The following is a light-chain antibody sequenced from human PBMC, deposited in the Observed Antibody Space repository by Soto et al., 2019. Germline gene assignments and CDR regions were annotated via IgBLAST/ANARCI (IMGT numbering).Light chain of an antibody. J-gene: IGKJ5*01. V-gene: IGKV3D-15*01. Sequence: EVVMTQSPSTLSVSPGERATLSCRASPTVRDNLGWYQQKPGQPPRLLIYGATTRATGIPARFSGSGSGTEFTLTISSLQSEDFAVYYCQQYNNWPLTFGGGTRLAIK. CDR2: GAT. CDR3: QQYNNWPLT. CDR1: PTVRDN.